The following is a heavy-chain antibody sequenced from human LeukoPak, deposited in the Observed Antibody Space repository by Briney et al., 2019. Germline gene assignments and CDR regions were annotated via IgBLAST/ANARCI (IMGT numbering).Heavy chain of an antibody. CDR3: ARVEWLRLALGDYYYMDV. J-gene: IGHJ6*03. CDR1: GGSIGSYY. Sequence: PSETLSLTCTVSGGSIGSYYWSWIRQPPGKGLEWIGYIYYSGSTNYNPSLKSRVTISVDTSKNQFSLKLSSVTAADTAVYYCARVEWLRLALGDYYYMDVWGKGTTVTVSS. CDR2: IYYSGST. D-gene: IGHD5-12*01. V-gene: IGHV4-59*01.